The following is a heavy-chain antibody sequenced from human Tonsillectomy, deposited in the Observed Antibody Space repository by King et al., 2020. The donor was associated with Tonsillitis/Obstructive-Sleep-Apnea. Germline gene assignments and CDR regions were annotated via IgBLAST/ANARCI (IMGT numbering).Heavy chain of an antibody. Sequence: QLQESGPGLVKPSETLSLTCTVSGGSISSSSYYWGWIRQPPGKGLEWIGSIYYSGRTFYNPSLKSRVSISVDTSRSQFSLILSSVTAADTAVYYCAKHHRRINGNWFDPWGQGTLVTVSS. V-gene: IGHV4-39*01. D-gene: IGHD2-8*01. CDR3: AKHHRRINGNWFDP. CDR2: IYYSGRT. J-gene: IGHJ5*02. CDR1: GGSISSSSYY.